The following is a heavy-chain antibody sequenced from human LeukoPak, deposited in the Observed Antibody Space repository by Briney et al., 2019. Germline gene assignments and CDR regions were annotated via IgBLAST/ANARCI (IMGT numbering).Heavy chain of an antibody. D-gene: IGHD3-3*01. CDR1: GYTFTSYG. CDR2: ISAYNGNT. CDR3: ARKRLEWLSRYYFDY. J-gene: IGHJ4*02. Sequence: GASVKVSCKASGYTFTSYGISWVRQAPGQGLEWMGWISAYNGNTNYAQTLQGRVTMTTDTSTSTAYMELRSLRSDDTAVYYCARKRLEWLSRYYFDYWGQGTLVTVSS. V-gene: IGHV1-18*01.